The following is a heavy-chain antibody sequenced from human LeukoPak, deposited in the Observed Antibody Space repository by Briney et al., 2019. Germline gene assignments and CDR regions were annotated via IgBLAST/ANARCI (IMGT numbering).Heavy chain of an antibody. J-gene: IGHJ4*02. V-gene: IGHV1-18*01. CDR2: ISAYNGNK. CDR3: ARDRIQGCYYYDSSGSRPFDY. Sequence: GASVRLSCTASGYTFTSYGISWVRQAPGQGLEWMGWISAYNGNKNYAENLKGRVTITTDKSTSTPYRELRSLRSDDTAVYYCARDRIQGCYYYDSSGSRPFDYWGQGTLVTVSS. D-gene: IGHD3-22*01. CDR1: GYTFTSYG.